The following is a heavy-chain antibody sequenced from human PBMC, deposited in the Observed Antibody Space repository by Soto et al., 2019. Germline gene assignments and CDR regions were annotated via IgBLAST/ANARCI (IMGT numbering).Heavy chain of an antibody. V-gene: IGHV4-59*08. CDR1: GGSISSYY. Sequence: SETLSLTCTVSGGSISSYYWSWIRQPPGKGLEWIGYIYYSGSTNYNPSLKSRVTISVDTSKNQFSLKLSSVAAADTAVYYCARGGDLSPASNWFDPWGQGTLVTVSS. CDR2: IYYSGST. D-gene: IGHD1-26*01. CDR3: ARGGDLSPASNWFDP. J-gene: IGHJ5*02.